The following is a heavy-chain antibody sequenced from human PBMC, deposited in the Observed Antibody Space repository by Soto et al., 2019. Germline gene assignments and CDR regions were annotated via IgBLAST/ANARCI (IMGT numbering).Heavy chain of an antibody. J-gene: IGHJ5*02. Sequence: QVQLVESGGGVVQPGRSLRLSCAASGFTFSSYGMHWVRQAPGKGLEWVAVIWYDGSNKYYADSVKGRFTISRDNSKNTLNLQMNSLRAEDTAVYYCARDRDDILPGYYYGRFDPWGQGTLVTVSS. CDR1: GFTFSSYG. CDR3: ARDRDDILPGYYYGRFDP. D-gene: IGHD3-9*01. V-gene: IGHV3-33*01. CDR2: IWYDGSNK.